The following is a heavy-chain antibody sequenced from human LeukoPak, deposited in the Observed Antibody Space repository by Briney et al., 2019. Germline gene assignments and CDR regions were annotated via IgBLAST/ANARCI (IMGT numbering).Heavy chain of an antibody. CDR2: INHSGST. V-gene: IGHV4-34*01. D-gene: IGHD5-18*01. CDR1: GGSFSGYY. CDR3: ARGKWGYSYGSGAFHI. J-gene: IGHJ3*02. Sequence: SETLSLTCAVYGGSFSGYYWSWIRQPPGKGLEWIGEINHSGSTNYNPSLKSRVTISVDTSKNQFSLKLSSVTAADTAVYYCARGKWGYSYGSGAFHIWGQGTMVTVSS.